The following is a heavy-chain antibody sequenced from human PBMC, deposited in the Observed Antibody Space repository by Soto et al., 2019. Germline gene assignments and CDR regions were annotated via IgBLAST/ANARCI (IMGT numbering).Heavy chain of an antibody. V-gene: IGHV3-33*01. CDR1: GFTFSSYG. D-gene: IGHD2-15*01. CDR3: ASEYCSGGRCYYYGMDV. Sequence: QVQLVESGGGVVQPGRSLRLSCAASGFTFSSYGMHWVRQAPGRGLEWVAVIWYDGSNKYYADSVKGRFPISRDNSKNTLYLQMNSLRAEDTAVYYCASEYCSGGRCYYYGMDVWGQGTTVTVSS. J-gene: IGHJ6*02. CDR2: IWYDGSNK.